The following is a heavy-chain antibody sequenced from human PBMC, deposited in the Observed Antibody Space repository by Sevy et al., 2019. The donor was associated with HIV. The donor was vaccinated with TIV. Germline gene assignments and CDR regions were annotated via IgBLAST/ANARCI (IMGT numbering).Heavy chain of an antibody. V-gene: IGHV1-18*01. CDR1: GYTFTSYG. CDR3: ARVWQQLSPSTFYYYYGMDV. CDR2: ISAYNGNT. J-gene: IGHJ6*02. Sequence: ASVKVSCKASGYTFTSYGISWVRQAPGQGLEWMGWISAYNGNTNYAQKLQGRVTMTTDTSTSTAYMGLRSLRSDDTAVYYCARVWQQLSPSTFYYYYGMDVWGQGTTVTVSS. D-gene: IGHD6-13*01.